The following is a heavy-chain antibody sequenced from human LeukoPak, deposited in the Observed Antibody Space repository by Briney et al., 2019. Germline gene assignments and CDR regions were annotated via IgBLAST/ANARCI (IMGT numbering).Heavy chain of an antibody. CDR3: ARGIYGGNSRPRNNWFDP. CDR1: GGTFSSYA. V-gene: IGHV1-69*04. D-gene: IGHD4-23*01. CDR2: IIPILGIA. Sequence: GASVKVSCKASGGTFSSYAISWVRQAPGQGLEWMGRIIPILGIANYAQKFQGRVTITADKSTSTAYMELSSLRSEDTAVYYCARGIYGGNSRPRNNWFDPWGQGTLVTVSS. J-gene: IGHJ5*02.